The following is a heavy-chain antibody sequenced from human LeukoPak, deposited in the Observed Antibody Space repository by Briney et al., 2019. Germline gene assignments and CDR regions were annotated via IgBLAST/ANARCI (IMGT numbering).Heavy chain of an antibody. CDR2: ISDSGGTT. V-gene: IGHV3-23*01. J-gene: IGHJ4*02. CDR1: GLTFSTYD. Sequence: GGSLRLSCAASGLTFSTYDMSWVRQAPGKGLEWVSAISDSGGTTWYADSVKGRFTISRDNSKNTLYLQMNSLRDEDTALYYCAKAGIGVVGYFDYWGQGTLVTVSS. CDR3: AKAGIGVVGYFDY. D-gene: IGHD6-19*01.